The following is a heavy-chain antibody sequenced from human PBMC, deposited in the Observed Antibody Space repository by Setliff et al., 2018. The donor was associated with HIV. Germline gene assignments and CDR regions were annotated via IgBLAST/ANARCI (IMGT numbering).Heavy chain of an antibody. V-gene: IGHV1-2*06. CDR3: AREGQDSGGWYYFDY. CDR1: GYSLTDYY. J-gene: IGHJ4*02. Sequence: RASVKVSCKASGYSLTDYYMHWVRQAPGQGLEYMGRINPKSGATIYAENFQGRVTMTRDMSISTAYMEVNRLTSDDTALYYCAREGQDSGGWYYFDYWGQGTLVTVSS. D-gene: IGHD6-19*01. CDR2: INPKSGAT.